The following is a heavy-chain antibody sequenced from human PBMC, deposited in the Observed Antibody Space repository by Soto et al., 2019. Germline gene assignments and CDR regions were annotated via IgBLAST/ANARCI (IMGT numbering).Heavy chain of an antibody. Sequence: SVKVSCKASGGTFSSYAISWVRQAPGQGLEWMGGIIPIFGTADYAQKFQGRVTITADESTSTAYMELSSLRSEDTAVYYCARVAVVVPAAMSTWFDPWGQGTLVTVSS. CDR3: ARVAVVVPAAMSTWFDP. V-gene: IGHV1-69*13. J-gene: IGHJ5*02. CDR2: IIPIFGTA. CDR1: GGTFSSYA. D-gene: IGHD2-2*01.